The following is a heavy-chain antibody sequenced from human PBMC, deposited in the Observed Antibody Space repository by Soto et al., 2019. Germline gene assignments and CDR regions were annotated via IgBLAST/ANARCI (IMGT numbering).Heavy chain of an antibody. CDR3: ARYSGWPRFVS. J-gene: IGHJ4*02. D-gene: IGHD6-19*01. V-gene: IGHV2-5*02. Sequence: QITLMESGPPLVKPTQTLTLTCSFSGFSLTTTGLAVGWIRQPPGKALEWLALIYWDDDKRYSPSLKSRLTITGDTSKNQVVLTMTNLDPVDTATYYGARYSGWPRFVSWGQGTLVSVSS. CDR1: GFSLTTTGLA. CDR2: IYWDDDK.